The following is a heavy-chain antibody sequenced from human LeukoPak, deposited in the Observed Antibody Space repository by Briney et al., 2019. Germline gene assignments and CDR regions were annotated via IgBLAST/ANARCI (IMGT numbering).Heavy chain of an antibody. D-gene: IGHD3-22*01. V-gene: IGHV1-2*06. CDR1: GYTFTGYY. CDR2: INPNSGGT. CDR3: ARAIGDYYDSSGYYGY. Sequence: ASVKVSCKASGYTFTGYYMHWVRQAPGQGLEWMGRINPNSGGTNYAQKFQGRVTMTRDTSLSTAYMELSRLRSDDTAVYYCARAIGDYYDSSGYYGYWGQGTLVTVSS. J-gene: IGHJ4*02.